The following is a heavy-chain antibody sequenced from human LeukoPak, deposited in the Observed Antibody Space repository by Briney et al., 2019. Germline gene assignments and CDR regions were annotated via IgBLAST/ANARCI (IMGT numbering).Heavy chain of an antibody. D-gene: IGHD6-19*01. J-gene: IGHJ3*02. CDR3: ARDPQWLSAFDI. Sequence: ASVKVSCKASGYTFTGYYMHWVRQAPAQGPEWMGWINPNSGGTNYAQKFQGRVTMTRDTSISTAYMELSRLRSDDTAMYYCARDPQWLSAFDIWGQGTMVTVSS. CDR2: INPNSGGT. CDR1: GYTFTGYY. V-gene: IGHV1-2*02.